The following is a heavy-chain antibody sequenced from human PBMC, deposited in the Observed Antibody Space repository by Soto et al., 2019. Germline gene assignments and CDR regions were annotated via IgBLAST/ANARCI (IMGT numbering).Heavy chain of an antibody. CDR2: ISGSGSFT. Sequence: PGGSLRLSCAASGFTFRTYAMNWVRQAPGKGLEWISAISGSGSFTHYADSVRGRFTISRDNSQNQLYLQMNNLRGDDTAMYYSAKLPRGSGSSKFDYWGQGIQVTVPS. CDR3: AKLPRGSGSSKFDY. V-gene: IGHV3-23*01. D-gene: IGHD3-10*01. CDR1: GFTFRTYA. J-gene: IGHJ4*02.